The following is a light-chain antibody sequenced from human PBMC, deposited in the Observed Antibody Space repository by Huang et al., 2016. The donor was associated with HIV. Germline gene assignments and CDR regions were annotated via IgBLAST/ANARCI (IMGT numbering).Light chain of an antibody. V-gene: IGKV1-27*01. CDR1: QGISTY. J-gene: IGKJ4*01. CDR3: QKYNSAFT. CDR2: AAS. Sequence: DIQMTQSPSSLSASVGDRVTITCRASQGISTYLAWYQQKPGKVPKLLIYAASTLQSGVTSRFSGSGSGTDFTLTISSLQPEDVATYYCQKYNSAFTFGGGTKVEIK.